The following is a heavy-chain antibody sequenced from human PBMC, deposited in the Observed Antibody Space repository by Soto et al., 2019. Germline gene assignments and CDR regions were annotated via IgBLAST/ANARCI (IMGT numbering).Heavy chain of an antibody. Sequence: GGSLRLSCAASGFTFRNYAMTWARQAPGKGLEWVSSLLRSGSSAYYADSVRGRFTISSDTSANSLYLQMDNLRAEDTAIYYCAKDAVSGDGIWLMDSWGQGTVVTVYS. D-gene: IGHD4-17*01. CDR1: GFTFRNYA. J-gene: IGHJ5*02. CDR3: AKDAVSGDGIWLMDS. CDR2: LLRSGSSA. V-gene: IGHV3-23*01.